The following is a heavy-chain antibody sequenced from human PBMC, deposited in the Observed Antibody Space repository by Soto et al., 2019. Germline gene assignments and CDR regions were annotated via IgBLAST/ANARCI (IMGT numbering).Heavy chain of an antibody. J-gene: IGHJ3*02. CDR2: IIPIFGTA. CDR1: GGTFSSYA. CDR3: ALSSGYYYDDAFDI. Sequence: SVKVSCKASGGTFSSYAISWVRQAPGQGLEWMGGIIPIFGTANYAQKFQGRVTITADKSTSTAYMELSSLRSEDTAVYYCALSSGYYYDDAFDIWGQGTMVTVS. D-gene: IGHD3-22*01. V-gene: IGHV1-69*06.